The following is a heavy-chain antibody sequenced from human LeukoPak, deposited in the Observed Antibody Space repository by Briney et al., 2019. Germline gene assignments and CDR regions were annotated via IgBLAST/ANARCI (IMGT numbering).Heavy chain of an antibody. D-gene: IGHD3-16*01. V-gene: IGHV4-39*07. J-gene: IGHJ4*02. CDR2: IYYSGSA. CDR1: GGSISSSTYY. CDR3: ARDRWGAADY. Sequence: PSETLSLTYTVSGGSISSSTYYWGWIRQPPGKGLEWIGSIYYSGSAYYNPSLKSRVTISVDTSKNQFSLKLSSVTAADTAVYYCARDRWGAADYWGQGTLVTVSS.